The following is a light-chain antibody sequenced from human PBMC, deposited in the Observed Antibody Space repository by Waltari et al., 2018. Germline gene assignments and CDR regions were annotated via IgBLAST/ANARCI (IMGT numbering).Light chain of an antibody. CDR2: DVS. CDR3: SSYAGSNFVV. Sequence: QSALTQPASVSGSPGQSITISCPGLSTHARPPTSFSWYQQHPGKAPKLIIYDVSHRPSGISNRFSGSRSGDTASLTISGLQAEDEADYFCSSYAGSNFVVFGGGTKVTVL. CDR1: STHARPPTS. V-gene: IGLV2-14*03. J-gene: IGLJ2*01.